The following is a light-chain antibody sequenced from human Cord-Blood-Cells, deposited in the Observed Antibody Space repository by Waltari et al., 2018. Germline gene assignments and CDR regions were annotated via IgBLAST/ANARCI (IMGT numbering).Light chain of an antibody. CDR3: QQYYSTPF. V-gene: IGKV4-1*01. J-gene: IGKJ3*01. CDR2: WAS. Sequence: DIVITQTLASLPVSLGGRATISCKASQSVLYSSNNKNYLAWYQQKPGQPPKLLIYWASTRESGVPDRFRGRGSGTDFTLTISSLQAEDVAVYYCQQYYSTPFFGPGTKVDIK. CDR1: QSVLYSSNNKNY.